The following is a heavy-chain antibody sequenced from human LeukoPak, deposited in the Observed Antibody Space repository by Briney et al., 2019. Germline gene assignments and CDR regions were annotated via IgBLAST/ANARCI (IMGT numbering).Heavy chain of an antibody. CDR3: ARGNVLRYFDWLLGAFDI. CDR2: MRRDGNEI. V-gene: IGHV3-7*01. Sequence: GGSLRLSCSASGFTFSTYWMSWVRQAPGKGLEWVANMRRDGNEIYYLDSVRGRFTISRDNAKNSLYLQMNSLRAEDTAVYYCARGNVLRYFDWLLGAFDIWGQGTMVTVSS. D-gene: IGHD3-9*01. J-gene: IGHJ3*02. CDR1: GFTFSTYW.